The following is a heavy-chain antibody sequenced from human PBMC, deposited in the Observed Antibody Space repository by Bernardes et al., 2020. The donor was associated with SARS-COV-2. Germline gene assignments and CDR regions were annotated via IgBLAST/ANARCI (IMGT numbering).Heavy chain of an antibody. CDR2: IYSGGST. CDR1: GFTVSSDY. D-gene: IGHD2-21*01. Sequence: GGSLRLSCVVSGFTVSSDYMSWVRQAPGKGLEWVSLIYSGGSTYYADSVKGRFTISRDNSKNTLYLQMNSLRDEDTAVYYCARDVIWGQGTLVTVSS. CDR3: ARDVI. V-gene: IGHV3-66*02. J-gene: IGHJ4*02.